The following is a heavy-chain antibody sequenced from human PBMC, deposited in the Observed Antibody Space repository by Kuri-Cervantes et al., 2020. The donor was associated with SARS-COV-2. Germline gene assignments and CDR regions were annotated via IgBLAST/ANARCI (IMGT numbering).Heavy chain of an antibody. CDR2: IYHSGST. V-gene: IGHV4-30-2*01. D-gene: IGHD3-10*01. Sequence: SQTLSLTCAVSGGSISSGGYSWSWIRQPPGKGLEWIGYIYHSGSTYYNPSLKSRVTISVDRSKNQFSLELSSVTAADTAVYYCARDRGGMDVWGQGTTVTVSS. CDR1: GGSISSGGYS. J-gene: IGHJ6*02. CDR3: ARDRGGMDV.